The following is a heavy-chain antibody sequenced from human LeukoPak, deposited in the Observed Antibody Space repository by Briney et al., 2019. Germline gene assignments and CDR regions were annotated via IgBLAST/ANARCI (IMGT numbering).Heavy chain of an antibody. CDR1: GYTFTSYA. J-gene: IGHJ4*02. CDR2: INAGNGNT. D-gene: IGHD3-9*01. CDR3: ARDLRGRYFDWLTDISFDY. V-gene: IGHV1-3*01. Sequence: ASVKVSCKASGYTFTSYAMHWVRQAPGQRLGWMGWINAGNGNTKYSQKFQGRVTITRDISASTAYMELRSLRSDDTAVYYCARDLRGRYFDWLTDISFDYWGQGTLVTVSS.